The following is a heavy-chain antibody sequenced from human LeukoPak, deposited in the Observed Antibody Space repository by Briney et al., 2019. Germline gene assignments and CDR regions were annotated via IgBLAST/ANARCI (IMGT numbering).Heavy chain of an antibody. CDR1: GFTFSSYS. J-gene: IGHJ4*02. CDR3: AKVPSYYYDSSGCLDY. CDR2: ISGSGGST. Sequence: GGSLRLSCAASGFTFSSYSMNWVRQAPGKGLEWVSAISGSGGSTYYADSVKGRFTISRDNSKNTLYLQMNSLRAEDTAVYYCAKVPSYYYDSSGCLDYWGQGTLVTVSS. V-gene: IGHV3-23*01. D-gene: IGHD3-22*01.